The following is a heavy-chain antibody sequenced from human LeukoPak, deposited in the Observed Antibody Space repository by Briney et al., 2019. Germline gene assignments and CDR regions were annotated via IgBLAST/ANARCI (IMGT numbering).Heavy chain of an antibody. CDR3: AKVVGYCSTTSCYTDY. CDR2: ISGGGGIT. CDR1: GFTFGNYA. Sequence: GGSLRLSCAASGFTFGNYAMSWVRQAPGKGLEWVSTISGGGGITYDADSVKGRFTISRDNSKNTLYLQMNSLRAEDTAVYYCAKVVGYCSTTSCYTDYWGQGTLVTVSS. V-gene: IGHV3-23*01. J-gene: IGHJ4*02. D-gene: IGHD2-2*02.